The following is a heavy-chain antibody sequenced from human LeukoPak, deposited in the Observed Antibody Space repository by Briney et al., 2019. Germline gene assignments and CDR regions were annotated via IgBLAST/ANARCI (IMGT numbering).Heavy chain of an antibody. CDR1: GFTFSSYG. Sequence: PGGSLRLSCAPSGFTFSSYGMHSVRQAPGKGLERVAFIRYVGSNKYSADSVKGRFIISRDDSKNTLYLQMNSLRAEDTAVYYCAKARDATIFGVVIRGWFDPWGQGTLVTVSS. J-gene: IGHJ5*02. CDR2: IRYVGSNK. CDR3: AKARDATIFGVVIRGWFDP. D-gene: IGHD3-3*01. V-gene: IGHV3-30*02.